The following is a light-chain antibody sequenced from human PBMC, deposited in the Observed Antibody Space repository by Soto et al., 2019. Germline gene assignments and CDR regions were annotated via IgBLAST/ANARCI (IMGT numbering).Light chain of an antibody. Sequence: DIQMTQSPSTLSASVGDRVTITCRASQSISSWLAWYQQKPGKAPKLLIYDASTLETGAPSRFSGSGSGADFTLTISSLRPEDIATYYCQQYDTLITFGQGTRLEIK. CDR3: QQYDTLIT. CDR1: QSISSW. V-gene: IGKV1-5*01. J-gene: IGKJ5*01. CDR2: DAS.